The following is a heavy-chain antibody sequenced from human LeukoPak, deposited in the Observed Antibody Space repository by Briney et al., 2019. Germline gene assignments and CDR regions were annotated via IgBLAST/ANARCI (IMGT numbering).Heavy chain of an antibody. J-gene: IGHJ4*02. CDR3: ARTMYYYDSSGYLY. V-gene: IGHV4-59*08. D-gene: IGHD3-22*01. CDR1: GGSISSYY. CDR2: IYYSGST. Sequence: SETLSLTCTVSGGSISSYYWSWIRQPPGKGLEWIGYIYYSGSTNYNPSLESRVTISVDTSKNQFSLKLSSVTAADTAVYYCARTMYYYDSSGYLYWGQGTLVTVSS.